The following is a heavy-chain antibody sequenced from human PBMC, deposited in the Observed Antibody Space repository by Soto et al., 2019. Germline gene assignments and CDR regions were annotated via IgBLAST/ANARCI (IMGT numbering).Heavy chain of an antibody. CDR1: GFTFSSYS. J-gene: IGHJ4*02. D-gene: IGHD6-19*01. CDR3: ARDSGSSGWSFLPVDY. CDR2: ISSSSSYI. V-gene: IGHV3-21*01. Sequence: EVQLVESGGGLVKPGGSLRLSCAASGFTFSSYSMNWVRQAPGKGLEWVSSISSSSSYIYYADSVKGRFTISRDNAKNSLYLQMNSLRAEDTAVYYCARDSGSSGWSFLPVDYWGQGTLVTVSS.